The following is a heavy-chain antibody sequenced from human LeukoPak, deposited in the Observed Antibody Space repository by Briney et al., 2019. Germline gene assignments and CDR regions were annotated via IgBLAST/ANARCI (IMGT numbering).Heavy chain of an antibody. CDR1: GFTFGSYW. CDR2: ISVSGGST. V-gene: IGHV3-23*01. D-gene: IGHD2-2*01. J-gene: IGHJ4*02. CDR3: AKQSAGSSTWYSLHFDY. Sequence: PGGSLRLSCAASGFTFGSYWMHWVRQAPGKGLEWVSVISVSGGSTYYADSVKGRFTISRDNSKNTLYLQMDSLRAEDTAVYFCAKQSAGSSTWYSLHFDYWGQGTLVTVSS.